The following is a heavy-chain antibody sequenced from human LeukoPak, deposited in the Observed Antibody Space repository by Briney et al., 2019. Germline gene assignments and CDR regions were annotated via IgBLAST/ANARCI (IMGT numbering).Heavy chain of an antibody. V-gene: IGHV4-59*01. CDR2: IYYSGST. Sequence: PSETLSLACTVSGGSISSYYWSWIRQPPGKGLEWIEYIYYSGSTNYNPSLKSRVTISVDTSKNQFSLKLSSVTAADTAVYYCARVGGSGSYYRYYGMDVWGKGTTVTVSS. CDR3: ARVGGSGSYYRYYGMDV. CDR1: GGSISSYY. D-gene: IGHD3-10*01. J-gene: IGHJ6*04.